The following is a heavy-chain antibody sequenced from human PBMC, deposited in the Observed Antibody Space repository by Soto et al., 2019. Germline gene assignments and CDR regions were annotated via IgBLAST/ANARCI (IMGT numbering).Heavy chain of an antibody. CDR3: ARGVEMTTGDVSEI. J-gene: IGHJ3*02. V-gene: IGHV3-30*04. CDR2: ISFDGNIR. Sequence: QGQLVESGGGVVQPGRSLTLSCAASGFGFRDYAMHWVRQAPGKGLEWVGLISFDGNIRHHADSVKGRFTISRDNSKNTLYLQMNSLRGDDTALYFCARGVEMTTGDVSEIWGQGTMVIVSS. CDR1: GFGFRDYA.